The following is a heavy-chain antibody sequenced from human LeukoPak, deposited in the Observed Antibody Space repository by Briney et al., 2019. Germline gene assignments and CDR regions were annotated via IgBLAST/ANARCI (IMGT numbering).Heavy chain of an antibody. CDR1: GSTFSSFW. CDR3: ARGLYAWFGELLYFDY. CDR2: IKQDGSEK. Sequence: GGSLRLSCAASGSTFSSFWMSWVRQAQEKGLGWVANIKQDGSEKYYVDSVKGRFTISRDNAKNSLYLQMNSLRAEDTAVYYCARGLYAWFGELLYFDYWGQGTLVTVSS. J-gene: IGHJ4*02. D-gene: IGHD3-10*01. V-gene: IGHV3-7*01.